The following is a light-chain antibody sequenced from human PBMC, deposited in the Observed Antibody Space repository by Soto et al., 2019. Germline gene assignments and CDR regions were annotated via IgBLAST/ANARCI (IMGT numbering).Light chain of an antibody. CDR1: QGIRND. J-gene: IGKJ3*01. V-gene: IGKV1-6*01. CDR3: LQKYFYPFT. Sequence: AIQMTQSPSSLSASVGDRVTITCRATQGIRNDLDWFQQKQGKAPKLLIYAASNLQSGVPARFSDSVSGTDFTLTISSLQREDFATYYCLQKYFYPFTFGPGIKVDI. CDR2: AAS.